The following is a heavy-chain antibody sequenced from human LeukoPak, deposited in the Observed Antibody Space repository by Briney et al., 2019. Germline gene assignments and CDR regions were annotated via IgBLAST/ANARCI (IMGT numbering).Heavy chain of an antibody. V-gene: IGHV4-4*09. Sequence: SETLSLTCTVSGGSISSYYWSWIRQPPGEGLEWIGYIYTSGSTNYNPSLKSRVTISVDTSKNQFSLKLSSVTAADTAVYCCARRGGYPVWSDPWGQGTLVTVSS. CDR1: GGSISSYY. CDR2: IYTSGST. J-gene: IGHJ5*02. D-gene: IGHD3-22*01. CDR3: ARRGGYPVWSDP.